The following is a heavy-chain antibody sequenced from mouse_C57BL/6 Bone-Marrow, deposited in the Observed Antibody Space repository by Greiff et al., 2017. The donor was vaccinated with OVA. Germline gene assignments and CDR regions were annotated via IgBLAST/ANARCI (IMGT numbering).Heavy chain of an antibody. D-gene: IGHD5-1*01. CDR2: IYPGDGDT. Sequence: VKLQESGPELVKPGASVKISCKASGYAFSSYWMNWVKQRPGKGLEWIGRIYPGDGDTNYNGKFKGKATLTADKSSSTAYMQLSSLTSEDSAVYFSARYEYGCFDCGDRGQGATLTGSS. V-gene: IGHV1-82*01. CDR1: GYAFSSYW. CDR3: ARYEYGCFDCGD. J-gene: IGHJ2*01.